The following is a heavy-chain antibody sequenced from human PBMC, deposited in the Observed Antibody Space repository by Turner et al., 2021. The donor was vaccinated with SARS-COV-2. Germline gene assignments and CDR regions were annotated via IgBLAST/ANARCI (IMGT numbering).Heavy chain of an antibody. CDR2: FDPEDGET. Sequence: QVQLVQSGAEVKTPGASVTVSCKVSGYTLIELSMHWVRQAPGKGLEWMGGFDPEDGETIYAQKFQGRVTMTEDTSTDTAYMELSSLRSDDTAVYYCATAPGMTTTGWFDPWGQGTLVTVSS. CDR1: GYTLIELS. V-gene: IGHV1-24*01. J-gene: IGHJ5*02. CDR3: ATAPGMTTTGWFDP. D-gene: IGHD4-4*01.